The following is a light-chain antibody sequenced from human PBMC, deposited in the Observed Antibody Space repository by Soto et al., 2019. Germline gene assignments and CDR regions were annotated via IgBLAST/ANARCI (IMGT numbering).Light chain of an antibody. CDR1: QSVSSSY. J-gene: IGKJ1*01. CDR3: QQYGSSPTWT. V-gene: IGKV3-20*01. CDR2: GTS. Sequence: EIVLTQSPGTLSLSPGERATLSCRASQSVSSSYLALYQHKPGQAPRLLIYGTSSRATGIPDRFSGSGSGTDFTLTISRLEPEDFAVYYCQQYGSSPTWTFGQGTKVEIK.